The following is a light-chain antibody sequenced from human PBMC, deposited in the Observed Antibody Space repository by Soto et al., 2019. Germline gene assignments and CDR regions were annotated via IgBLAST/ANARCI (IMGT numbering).Light chain of an antibody. V-gene: IGKV1-5*01. J-gene: IGKJ1*01. CDR2: DAS. CDR3: QQYNSYPRA. Sequence: DLQMTQSPSTLSASVGDRVTITCRASQSISWWLAWYQQKPGKAPKLLIYDASSLESGVPSRFTGSGSGTEFTLTISSLQPDDFATYYCQQYNSYPRAFGQGTKVEMK. CDR1: QSISWW.